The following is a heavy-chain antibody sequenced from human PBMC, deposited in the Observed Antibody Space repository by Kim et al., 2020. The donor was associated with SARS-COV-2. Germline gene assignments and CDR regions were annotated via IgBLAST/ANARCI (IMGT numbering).Heavy chain of an antibody. J-gene: IGHJ6*02. Sequence: GGSLRLSCAASGFTFSSYAMHWVRQAPGKGLEWVAVISYDGSNKYYADSVKGRFTISRDNSKNTLYLQMNSLRAEDTAVYYCARDSGGGFPKTMYYGMDVWGQGTTVTVSS. D-gene: IGHD3-10*01. CDR1: GFTFSSYA. V-gene: IGHV3-30*04. CDR2: ISYDGSNK. CDR3: ARDSGGGFPKTMYYGMDV.